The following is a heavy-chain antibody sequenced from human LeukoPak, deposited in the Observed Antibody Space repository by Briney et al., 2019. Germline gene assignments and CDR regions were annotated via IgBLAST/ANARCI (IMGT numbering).Heavy chain of an antibody. CDR2: INPNSGGT. CDR1: GYPFIAFY. V-gene: IGHV1-2*02. J-gene: IGHJ5*02. CDR3: ARAPPPAITMVRGAYGGAWFDP. D-gene: IGHD3-10*01. Sequence: GASVKVSCKASGYPFIAFYIHWVRQAPGQGLEWMGWINPNSGGTNYAQKFQGRVAMTRDTSISTAYMELSRLRSDDTAVYYCARAPPPAITMVRGAYGGAWFDPWGQGTLVTVSS.